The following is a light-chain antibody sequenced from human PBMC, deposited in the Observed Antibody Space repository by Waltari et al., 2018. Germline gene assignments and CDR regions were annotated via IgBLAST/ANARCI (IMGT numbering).Light chain of an antibody. J-gene: IGKJ4*01. Sequence: IQMPQSPSSLSAYVGDRVTITCRASQGISSYLNWYQQKPGKAPKLLIYYANSLASGVPSRFSGSGSGTEFTLTISSLQPEDFATYYCQQGNSNPLTFGGGTKVEIK. V-gene: IGKV1-13*02. CDR2: YAN. CDR1: QGISSY. CDR3: QQGNSNPLT.